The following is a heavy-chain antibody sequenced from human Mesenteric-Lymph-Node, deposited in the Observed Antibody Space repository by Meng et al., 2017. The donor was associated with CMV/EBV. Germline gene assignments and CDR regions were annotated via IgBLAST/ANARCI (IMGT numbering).Heavy chain of an antibody. V-gene: IGHV1-69*05. CDR2: IVPIFGTS. Sequence: GTFRRYASSGVRRYPGQGLEWMGSIVPIFGTSNYAQKFQDRVTITTDESMSTGYMELSSLKSEDTAMYYCATGDSTGWYQFSWFDPWGQGTLVTVSS. CDR1: GTFRRYA. J-gene: IGHJ5*02. CDR3: ATGDSTGWYQFSWFDP. D-gene: IGHD6-19*01.